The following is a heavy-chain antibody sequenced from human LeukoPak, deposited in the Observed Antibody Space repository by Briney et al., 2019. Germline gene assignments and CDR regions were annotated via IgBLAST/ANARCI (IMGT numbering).Heavy chain of an antibody. Sequence: GGSLRLSCTASGFNFGIYGMHWVRQAPGKGLEWVAVMWDDGTNEYYVESVKGRFTISRDNAKNSLYLQMNSLRAEDTAVYYCARGGYIAVADYWGQGTLVTVSS. J-gene: IGHJ4*02. CDR1: GFNFGIYG. D-gene: IGHD6-19*01. CDR3: ARGGYIAVADY. CDR2: MWDDGTNE. V-gene: IGHV3-33*01.